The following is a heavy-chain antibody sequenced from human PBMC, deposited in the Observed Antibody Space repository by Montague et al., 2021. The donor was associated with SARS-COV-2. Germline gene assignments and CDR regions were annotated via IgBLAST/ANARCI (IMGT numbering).Heavy chain of an antibody. CDR2: IDNDGSST. CDR1: GFTFRSHW. Sequence: SLRLSCAASGFTFRSHWMHWVRQVPEKGLVWVSRIDNDGSSTNYVDSVKGRFTISRDNAKNTLDLQMNSLRVEDTAVYYCARGVGITIFGDLSLEGDYYYSMDVWGQGTAVTASS. V-gene: IGHV3-74*01. CDR3: ARGVGITIFGDLSLEGDYYYSMDV. J-gene: IGHJ6*02. D-gene: IGHD3-3*01.